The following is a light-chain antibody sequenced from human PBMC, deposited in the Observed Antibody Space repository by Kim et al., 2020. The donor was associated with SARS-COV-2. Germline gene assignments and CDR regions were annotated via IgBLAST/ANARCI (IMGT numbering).Light chain of an antibody. J-gene: IGLJ1*01. V-gene: IGLV1-44*01. CDR3: AAWDDSLNGPYYV. Sequence: VTSSGSESSSNTGSNTVNWYQQLPGTAPKLLIYSNNQRPSGVPDRFSGSKSGTSASLAISGLQSEDEADYYCAAWDDSLNGPYYVFGTGTKVTVL. CDR1: SSNTGSNT. CDR2: SNN.